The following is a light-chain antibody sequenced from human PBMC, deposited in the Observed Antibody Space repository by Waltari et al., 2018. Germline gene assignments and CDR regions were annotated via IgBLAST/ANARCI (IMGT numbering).Light chain of an antibody. V-gene: IGLV8-61*01. CDR2: KGN. CDR3: SIYMGSGIWV. Sequence: QSVVTQEPSLSVSPGGTVTLTCALSPGSVSSTSSATWSQQTPGQPPRTLVYKGNSRSSGVPDRFSGTILGNKAALTITGAQADDESDYYCSIYMGSGIWVFGGGTKLTVL. J-gene: IGLJ3*02. CDR1: PGSVSSTSS.